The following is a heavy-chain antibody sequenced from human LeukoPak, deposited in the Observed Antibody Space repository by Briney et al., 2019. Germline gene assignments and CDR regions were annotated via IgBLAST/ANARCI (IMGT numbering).Heavy chain of an antibody. CDR3: ARGDSSGYQVFDY. CDR2: IYYSGST. Sequence: SETLSLTCTVSGGSISSYYWTWIRQPPGKGLEWIGYIYYSGSTNYNPSLKSRVTISVDTSKNQFSLWLSSVTAADTAVYYCARGDSSGYQVFDYWGQGTLVTVSS. D-gene: IGHD3-22*01. V-gene: IGHV4-59*01. J-gene: IGHJ4*02. CDR1: GGSISSYY.